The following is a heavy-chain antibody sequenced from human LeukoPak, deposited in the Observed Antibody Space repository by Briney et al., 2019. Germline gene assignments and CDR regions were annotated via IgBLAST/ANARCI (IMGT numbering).Heavy chain of an antibody. D-gene: IGHD3-10*01. Sequence: GGSLRLSCAASGFTFSSYWMSWVRQAPGKGLEWVGRIKSKTDGGTTDYAAPVKGRFTISRDDSKNTLYLQMNSLKTEDTAVYYCTTTLVLLWFGESGEYFDYWGQGTLVTVSS. CDR3: TTTLVLLWFGESGEYFDY. CDR2: IKSKTDGGTT. CDR1: GFTFSSYW. J-gene: IGHJ4*02. V-gene: IGHV3-15*01.